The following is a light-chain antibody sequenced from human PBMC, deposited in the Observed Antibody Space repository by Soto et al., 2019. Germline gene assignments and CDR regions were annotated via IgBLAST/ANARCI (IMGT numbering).Light chain of an antibody. Sequence: EIVLTQSPATLSVSPGDSATLSCRASQSVGPNLVWYQQRFGKSPRLLIYHVSTRAKGVPARFSGSGSETAFTLTTSSLQPADVAISYCHQYNNWSSWTFGQGTKVEIK. CDR2: HVS. CDR1: QSVGPN. CDR3: HQYNNWSSWT. J-gene: IGKJ1*01. V-gene: IGKV3-15*01.